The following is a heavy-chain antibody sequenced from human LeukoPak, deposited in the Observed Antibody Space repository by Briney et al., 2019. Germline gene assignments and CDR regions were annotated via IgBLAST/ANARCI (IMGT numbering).Heavy chain of an antibody. Sequence: ASVKVSCKASGYTCTSYGISWVRQAPGQGLEWMGWISAYNGNTNYAQKLQGRVTMTTDTSTSTAYMELRSLRSDDTAVYYCARVDYVWGSYRPFDYWGQGTLVTVSS. J-gene: IGHJ4*02. CDR1: GYTCTSYG. CDR3: ARVDYVWGSYRPFDY. CDR2: ISAYNGNT. V-gene: IGHV1-18*01. D-gene: IGHD3-16*02.